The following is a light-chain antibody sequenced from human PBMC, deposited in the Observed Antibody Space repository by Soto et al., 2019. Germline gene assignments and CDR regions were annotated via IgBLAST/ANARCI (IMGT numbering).Light chain of an antibody. CDR1: QSVSSN. J-gene: IGKJ1*01. CDR2: GAS. CDR3: QHYNNRPPT. V-gene: IGKV3-15*01. Sequence: EIVMTQSPATLYVSPGERATLSCRASQSVSSNLAWYQQKPGQAPRLLIYGASTRATGIPARFSGSGSGTEFTLAIGSLQAEDCAVYYCQHYNNRPPTFCQGTKVEIK.